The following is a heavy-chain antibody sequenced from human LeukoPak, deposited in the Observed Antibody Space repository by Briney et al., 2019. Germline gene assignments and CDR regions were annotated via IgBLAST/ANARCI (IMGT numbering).Heavy chain of an antibody. J-gene: IGHJ3*02. CDR2: ISSSSGII. V-gene: IGHV3-48*02. Sequence: QPGGSLRLSCAASRFTFSDYSVNWVRQAPGKGLEWLSYISSSSGIIYYAESVKGRFTISRDNAKNSLYLQMNSLTDEDTAVYYCARYRDGYNPHAFDIWGQGTMVTVSS. CDR3: ARYRDGYNPHAFDI. CDR1: RFTFSDYS. D-gene: IGHD5-24*01.